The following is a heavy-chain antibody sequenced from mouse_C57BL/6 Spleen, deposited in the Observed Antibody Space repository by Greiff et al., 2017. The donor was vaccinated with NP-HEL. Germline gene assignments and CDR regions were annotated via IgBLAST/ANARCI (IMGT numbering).Heavy chain of an antibody. J-gene: IGHJ2*01. V-gene: IGHV5-4*01. CDR1: GFTFSSYA. CDR3: ARERSTYYFDY. D-gene: IGHD5-1*01. Sequence: EVQGVESGGGLVKPGGSLKLSCAASGFTFSSYAMSWVRQTPEKRLEWVATISDGGSYTYYPDNVKGRFTISRDNAKNNLYLQMSHLKSEDTAMYYCARERSTYYFDYWGQGTTLTVSS. CDR2: ISDGGSYT.